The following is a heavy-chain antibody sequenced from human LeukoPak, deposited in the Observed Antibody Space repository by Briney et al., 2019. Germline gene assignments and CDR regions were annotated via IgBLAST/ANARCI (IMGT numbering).Heavy chain of an antibody. CDR2: INHSGST. D-gene: IGHD1-14*01. CDR1: GFTFSSYG. Sequence: GSLRLSCAASGFTFSSYGMSWIRQPPGKGLEWIGEINHSGSTDYNPSLKSRVTISVDTSKNQFSLKLSSVTAADTAVYYCAREVGSDPGRNAWGQGTLVTVSS. V-gene: IGHV4-34*01. CDR3: AREVGSDPGRNA. J-gene: IGHJ5*02.